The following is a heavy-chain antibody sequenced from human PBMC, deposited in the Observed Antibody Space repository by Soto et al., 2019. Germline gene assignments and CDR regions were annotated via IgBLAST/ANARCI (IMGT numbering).Heavy chain of an antibody. CDR1: GGSFSGYY. CDR2: INHSGST. J-gene: IGHJ4*02. D-gene: IGHD5-18*01. V-gene: IGHV4-34*01. Sequence: QVQLQQWGAGLLKPSETLSLTCAVYGGSFSGYYWSWIRQPPGKGLEWIGEINHSGSTNYNPSLKSRVTITVDTSKSQSSLKLSSVTAADTAVYYCARRRGHRADYKTGGYGYWGQGTLVTVSS. CDR3: ARRRGHRADYKTGGYGY.